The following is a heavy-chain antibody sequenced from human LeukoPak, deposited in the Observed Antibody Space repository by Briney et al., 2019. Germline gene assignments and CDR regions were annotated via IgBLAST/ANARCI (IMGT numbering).Heavy chain of an antibody. Sequence: SETLSLTCTVSGGSISSYYWTWMRQPPGKGLEWIGEINHSGSTNYNPSLKSRVTISIDTSKNQFSLKLSSVTAADTAVYYCARGDSYGPDYWGQGTLVTVSS. V-gene: IGHV4-34*01. CDR2: INHSGST. CDR3: ARGDSYGPDY. CDR1: GGSISSYY. D-gene: IGHD5-18*01. J-gene: IGHJ4*02.